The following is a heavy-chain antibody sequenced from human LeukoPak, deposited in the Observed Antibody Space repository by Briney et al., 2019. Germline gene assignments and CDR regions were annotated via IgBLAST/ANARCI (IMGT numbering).Heavy chain of an antibody. D-gene: IGHD2/OR15-2a*01. CDR2: INPNSGGT. V-gene: IGHV1-2*06. CDR1: GYTFTIYG. J-gene: IGHJ5*02. Sequence: ASVTVSCTASGYTFTIYGISWVRQAPGQGLEWMGRINPNSGGTNYAQKFQGRVTMTRDTSITTAYMELSRLRSDDTAVYYCARATSNWFDPWGQGTLVTVSS. CDR3: ARATSNWFDP.